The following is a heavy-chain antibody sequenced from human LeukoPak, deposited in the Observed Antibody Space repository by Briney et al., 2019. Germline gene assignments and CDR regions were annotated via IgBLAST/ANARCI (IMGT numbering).Heavy chain of an antibody. V-gene: IGHV3-20*04. Sequence: RPGGSLRLSCAASGFTFSNAWMSWVRQAPGKGLEWVSGIRNGGSTSYADSVKGRSTISRDNAKNSLYLEMNSLRAEDTAVYYCARDEVGGSYAYWGQGTLVTVSS. CDR3: ARDEVGGSYAY. J-gene: IGHJ4*02. CDR2: IRNGGST. CDR1: GFTFSNAW. D-gene: IGHD1-26*01.